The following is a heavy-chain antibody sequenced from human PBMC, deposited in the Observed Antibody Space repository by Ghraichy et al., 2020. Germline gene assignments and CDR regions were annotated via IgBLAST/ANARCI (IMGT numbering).Heavy chain of an antibody. CDR2: IKQDGSER. Sequence: GGSLRLSCAASGFTFNTYYMTWVRQAPGRGLEWVANIKQDGSERYYADSVKGRFTISRDNAKDTVYLQMNSLRAEDTAVYFCGRGGYSYGSNPVDYWGQGTQVTVSP. V-gene: IGHV3-7*04. CDR1: GFTFNTYY. D-gene: IGHD5-18*01. CDR3: GRGGYSYGSNPVDY. J-gene: IGHJ4*02.